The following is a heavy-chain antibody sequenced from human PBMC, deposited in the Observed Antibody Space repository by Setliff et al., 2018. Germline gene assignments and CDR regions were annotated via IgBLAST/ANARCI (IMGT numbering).Heavy chain of an antibody. Sequence: GASVKVSCKASGYTFTSYGISWVRQAPGQGLEWMGWISAYNGNTNYAQKLQGRVTMTTDTSTSTVYMELSGLSSQDTAVYYCARDGERYSGSSWLDSWGQGTLVTVSS. CDR3: ARDGERYSGSSWLDS. CDR1: GYTFTSYG. D-gene: IGHD6-6*01. V-gene: IGHV1-18*01. CDR2: ISAYNGNT. J-gene: IGHJ5*01.